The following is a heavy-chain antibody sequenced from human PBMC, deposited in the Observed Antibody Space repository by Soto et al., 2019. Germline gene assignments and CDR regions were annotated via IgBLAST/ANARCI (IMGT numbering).Heavy chain of an antibody. Sequence: ASVKVSCKASGSTFTGYYMHWVRQAPGQGLEWMGWINPNSGGTNYAQKFQGRVTMTRDTSISTAYMELSRLRSDDTAVYYCARPGPVLRFLEWFNGMNVWGQGTTVTV. V-gene: IGHV1-2*02. CDR1: GSTFTGYY. J-gene: IGHJ6*02. D-gene: IGHD3-3*01. CDR2: INPNSGGT. CDR3: ARPGPVLRFLEWFNGMNV.